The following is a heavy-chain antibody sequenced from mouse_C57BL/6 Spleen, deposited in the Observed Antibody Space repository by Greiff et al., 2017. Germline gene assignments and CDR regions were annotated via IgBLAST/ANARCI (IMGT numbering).Heavy chain of an antibody. CDR1: GFSLTSYG. CDR3: ARPYGSSGTWFAY. D-gene: IGHD1-1*01. Sequence: QVQLQQSGPGLVQPSQSLSITCTVSGFSLTSYGVHWVRQSPGKGLEWLGVIWSGGSTDYNAAFISRLSISKDNSKCQVFFKMNSLQADDTAIYYCARPYGSSGTWFAYWGQGTLVTVSA. CDR2: IWSGGST. V-gene: IGHV2-2*01. J-gene: IGHJ3*01.